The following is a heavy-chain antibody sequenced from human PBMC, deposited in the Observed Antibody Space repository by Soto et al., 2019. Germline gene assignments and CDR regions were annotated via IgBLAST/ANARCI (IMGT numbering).Heavy chain of an antibody. V-gene: IGHV1-69*12. Sequence: QVQLVQSGAEVKKPGSSVKVFCKASGGTFSSYAISWVRQAPGQGLEWMGGIIPIFGTANYAQKFQGRVTITADESTSTAYMELSSLRSEDTAVYYCARGTTVVTDRGNWFDPWGQGTLVTVSS. CDR3: ARGTTVVTDRGNWFDP. CDR2: IIPIFGTA. D-gene: IGHD4-17*01. J-gene: IGHJ5*02. CDR1: GGTFSSYA.